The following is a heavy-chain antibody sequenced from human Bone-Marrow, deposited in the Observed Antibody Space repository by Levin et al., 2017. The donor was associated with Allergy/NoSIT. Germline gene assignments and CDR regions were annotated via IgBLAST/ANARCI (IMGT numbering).Heavy chain of an antibody. J-gene: IGHJ4*02. D-gene: IGHD6-13*01. CDR3: ARCVTSSNDY. CDR1: GYTFTDYY. CDR2: IYPTRGDT. V-gene: IGHV1-2*02. Sequence: ASVKVSCTVSGYTFTDYYIHWVRQTPGQGLEWIGWIYPTRGDTKFAEKFHARVVLTRNSSTSTAYMELGSMRSDDTALYYCARCVTSSNDYWGQGTLVTISS.